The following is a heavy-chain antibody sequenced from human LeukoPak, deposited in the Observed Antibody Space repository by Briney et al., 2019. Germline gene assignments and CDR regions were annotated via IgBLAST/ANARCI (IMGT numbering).Heavy chain of an antibody. CDR2: MSSDGSKR. D-gene: IGHD6-19*01. V-gene: IGHV3-30*18. Sequence: GGSLRLSCAASGFTFSSYAMSWVRQAPDKGLEWVAFMSSDGSKRYFADSVKGRFTISRDNSKSTLDLQMSRLRAVDTAVYYCAKDQHTSGWTYYIFGMDVWGQGTTVTVSS. CDR1: GFTFSSYA. CDR3: AKDQHTSGWTYYIFGMDV. J-gene: IGHJ6*02.